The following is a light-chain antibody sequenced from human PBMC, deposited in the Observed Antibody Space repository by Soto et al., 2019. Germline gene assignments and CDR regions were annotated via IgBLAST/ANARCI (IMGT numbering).Light chain of an antibody. CDR3: CSYADSSTYV. CDR1: NSDVGRYNL. Sequence: QSVLTQPASVSGSPGQSITIPCTGTNSDVGRYNLVSWYQHHPGKAPKVVIYEGSERPSGVSNRFSGSKSGNTASLTISGLQAEDEADYFCCSYADSSTYVFGTGTQLTVL. J-gene: IGLJ1*01. V-gene: IGLV2-23*01. CDR2: EGS.